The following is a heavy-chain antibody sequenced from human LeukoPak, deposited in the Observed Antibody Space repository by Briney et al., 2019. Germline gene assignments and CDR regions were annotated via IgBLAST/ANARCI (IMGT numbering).Heavy chain of an antibody. V-gene: IGHV3-23*01. CDR2: ISGSGGST. Sequence: GGSLRLSCAASGFTFSIYAMSWVRQAPGKGREWVSAISGSGGSTFYADSVKGRFTISRDNSKNTLYLQMNSLRAEDTAVYYCAKDEKAIVVVPAAISFYFDYWGQGTLVTVSS. J-gene: IGHJ4*02. CDR3: AKDEKAIVVVPAAISFYFDY. CDR1: GFTFSIYA. D-gene: IGHD2-2*02.